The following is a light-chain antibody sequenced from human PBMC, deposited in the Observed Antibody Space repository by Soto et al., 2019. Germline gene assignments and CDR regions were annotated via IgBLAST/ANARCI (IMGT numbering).Light chain of an antibody. Sequence: VLTQSPGTLYLSRGESASLSCRSSQTVSITYLTWYQQKPGQAPRLXIYGASIRATGVPARFSGSGSGTDFTLTISRLEPEDSAVYFCQQYANWPKTFGQGTKVDIK. J-gene: IGKJ1*01. CDR3: QQYANWPKT. V-gene: IGKV3-20*01. CDR2: GAS. CDR1: QTVSITY.